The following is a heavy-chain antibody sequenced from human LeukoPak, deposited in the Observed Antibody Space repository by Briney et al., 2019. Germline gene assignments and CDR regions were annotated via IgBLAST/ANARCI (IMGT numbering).Heavy chain of an antibody. CDR1: GFTFSSYA. Sequence: GGSLRLSCAASGFTFSSYAMSWVRQAPGKGLEWVSAISGSGGSTYYADSVKGRFTISRDNSKNTLYLQMNSLRAEATAVYYCAKTGTSYYDYVWGSYPFDYWGQGTLVTVSS. CDR3: AKTGTSYYDYVWGSYPFDY. J-gene: IGHJ4*02. CDR2: ISGSGGST. D-gene: IGHD3-16*02. V-gene: IGHV3-23*01.